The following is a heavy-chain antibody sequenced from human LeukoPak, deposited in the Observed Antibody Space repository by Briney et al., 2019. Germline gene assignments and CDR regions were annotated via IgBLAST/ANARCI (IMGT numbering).Heavy chain of an antibody. CDR2: ITPTGGT. V-gene: IGHV4-39*07. J-gene: IGHJ4*02. Sequence: TSSETLSLTCTVSGGSISSNSDYWSWIRQSPGKGLEWIGEITPTGGTNYNPSLKSRVTISVDASNNQFSLKLTSLTAADTTVYHCARRGFLGSGTLAFGYWGQGTLVTVSS. CDR3: ARRGFLGSGTLAFGY. CDR1: GGSISSNSDY. D-gene: IGHD3-10*01.